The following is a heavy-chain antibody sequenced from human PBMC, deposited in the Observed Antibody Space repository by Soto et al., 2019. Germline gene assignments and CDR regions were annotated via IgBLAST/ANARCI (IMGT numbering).Heavy chain of an antibody. Sequence: QLQLQASGPGLVKPSETLSLTCTVSGGSISRSPYYWAWIRQPPGKGLQWIGNIYYNGNTFYNPSRKGRVTISIDTSKSQFSLGLSSVTASDTAVYYCARHGPLTNNGSHLNCWGQGTLVTVSS. CDR1: GGSISRSPYY. J-gene: IGHJ4*02. V-gene: IGHV4-39*01. CDR2: IYYNGNT. CDR3: ARHGPLTNNGSHLNC. D-gene: IGHD1-1*01.